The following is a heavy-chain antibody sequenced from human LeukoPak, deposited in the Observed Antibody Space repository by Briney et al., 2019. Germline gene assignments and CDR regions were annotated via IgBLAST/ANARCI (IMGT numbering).Heavy chain of an antibody. V-gene: IGHV2-5*02. J-gene: IGHJ4*02. CDR1: GFSLSTSGVG. D-gene: IGHD2-2*01. Sequence: SGPTLVNPTQTLTLTCTFSGFSLSTSGVGVGWIRQPPGKALEWLALIYWDDDKRYSPSPKSRLTITKDTSKNQVVLKMTNVDPVDTATYYCATLYQLASFDYWGQGTLVTVSS. CDR2: IYWDDDK. CDR3: ATLYQLASFDY.